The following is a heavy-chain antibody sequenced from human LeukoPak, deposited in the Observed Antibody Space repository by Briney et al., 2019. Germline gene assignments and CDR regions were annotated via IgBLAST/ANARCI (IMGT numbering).Heavy chain of an antibody. CDR1: GFTFSSYW. CDR3: ARDGYYYDSSGYYFFDY. J-gene: IGHJ4*02. CDR2: ISYDGSNK. V-gene: IGHV3-30*03. Sequence: GGSLRLSCAASGFTFSSYWMHWVRQAPGKGLEWVAVISYDGSNKYYADSVKGRFTISRDNSKNTLCLQMNSLRAEDTAVYYCARDGYYYDSSGYYFFDYWGQGTLVTVSS. D-gene: IGHD3-22*01.